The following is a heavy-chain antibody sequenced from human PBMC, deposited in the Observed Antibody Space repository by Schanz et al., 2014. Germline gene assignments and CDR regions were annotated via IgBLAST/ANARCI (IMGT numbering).Heavy chain of an antibody. D-gene: IGHD3-22*01. V-gene: IGHV3-7*01. CDR3: ARPSSVVGITGWFDT. CDR1: GFTFSRYW. Sequence: EVQLVESGGGLVQPGGSLRLSCVASGFTFSRYWMSWVRQAPGKGLEWVANIKQDGRDKDYVDSVKGRFTISRDNAKNSVFLQMNSLRGEDTAVYYCARPSSVVGITGWFDTWGQGTLVTVSS. J-gene: IGHJ5*02. CDR2: IKQDGRDK.